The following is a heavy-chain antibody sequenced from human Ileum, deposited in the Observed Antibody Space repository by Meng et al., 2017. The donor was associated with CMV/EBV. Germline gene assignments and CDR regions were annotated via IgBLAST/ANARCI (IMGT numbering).Heavy chain of an antibody. Sequence: QVPLQGSGPGLVKPSQTLPLTCTVSGGSISSGDYYWSWIRQPPGKGLEWIGYIYYSGSTYYNPSLKSRVTISADTSKNQFSLKLNSVTAADTAVYYCASGSPQLGYVWGQGTPVTVSS. V-gene: IGHV4-30-4*01. D-gene: IGHD1-1*01. J-gene: IGHJ4*02. CDR2: IYYSGST. CDR3: ASGSPQLGYV. CDR1: GGSISSGDYY.